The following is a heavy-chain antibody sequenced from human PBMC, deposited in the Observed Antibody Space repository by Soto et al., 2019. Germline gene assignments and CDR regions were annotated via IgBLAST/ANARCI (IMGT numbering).Heavy chain of an antibody. CDR2: ISAYNGNT. CDR3: AQLGSYYYYGMDV. J-gene: IGHJ6*02. Sequence: ASVKVSCKASGYTFTSYGISWVRQAPGQGLEWMGWISAYNGNTDYAQKLQGRVTMTTDTSTNTAYMELRSLRSDDTAVYYCAQLGSYYYYGMDVWGQGTTVTVSS. CDR1: GYTFTSYG. D-gene: IGHD7-27*01. V-gene: IGHV1-18*04.